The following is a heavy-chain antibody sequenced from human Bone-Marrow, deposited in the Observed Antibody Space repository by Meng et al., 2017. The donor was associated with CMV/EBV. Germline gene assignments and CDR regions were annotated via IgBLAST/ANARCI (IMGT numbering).Heavy chain of an antibody. Sequence: GESLKISCAASGFTFSSNDMHWVRQTTGKGLEWVSAIGTAGDTYYPGSVKGRFTISRENAKNSFYLQMNSLRAGDTAVYYCARVGSSSWSLAIDYWGQGTLVTVSS. D-gene: IGHD6-13*01. CDR1: GFTFSSND. CDR2: IGTAGDT. J-gene: IGHJ4*02. V-gene: IGHV3-13*01. CDR3: ARVGSSSWSLAIDY.